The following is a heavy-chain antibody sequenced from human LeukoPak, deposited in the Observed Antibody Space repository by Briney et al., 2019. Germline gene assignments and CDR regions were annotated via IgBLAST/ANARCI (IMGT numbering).Heavy chain of an antibody. CDR3: ARDRAVGASDSYDL. J-gene: IGHJ3*01. CDR2: ISTSDRRV. V-gene: IGHV3-48*04. CDR1: GFTFSSFS. Sequence: GGSLRLSCAASGFTFSSFSMHWVRQAPGKGLEWLSYISTSDRRVYLADSVKGRFTVSRDDARKSLFLQMNSLRPDDTAVYYCARDRAVGASDSYDLWGPGTMVIVSS. D-gene: IGHD4-23*01.